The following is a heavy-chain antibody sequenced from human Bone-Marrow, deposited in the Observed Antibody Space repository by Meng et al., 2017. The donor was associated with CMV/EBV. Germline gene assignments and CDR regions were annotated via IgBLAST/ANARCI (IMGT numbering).Heavy chain of an antibody. D-gene: IGHD3-3*01. CDR1: GGSISSYY. Sequence: SETLSLTCTVSGGSISSYYWSWIRRPPGKGLEWIGYIYYSGSTNYNPSLKSRVTISVDTSKNQFSLKLSSVTAADTAVYYCARAGPKYYGAYYYYGMDVWGQGTTVTVSS. CDR3: ARAGPKYYGAYYYYGMDV. J-gene: IGHJ6*02. CDR2: IYYSGST. V-gene: IGHV4-59*01.